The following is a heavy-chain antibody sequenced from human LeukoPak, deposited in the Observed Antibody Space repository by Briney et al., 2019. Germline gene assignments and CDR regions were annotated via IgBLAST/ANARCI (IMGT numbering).Heavy chain of an antibody. CDR3: ARVYTVAGPEFDY. J-gene: IGHJ4*02. V-gene: IGHV1-46*01. CDR2: INPSGGST. D-gene: IGHD6-19*01. CDR1: RYTFTSYY. Sequence: ASVKVSCKASRYTFTSYYMHWVRQAPGQGLERMGIINPSGGSTSYAQKFQGRVTMTRDTSTSTVYMELSSLRSEDTAVYYCARVYTVAGPEFDYWGQGTLVTVSS.